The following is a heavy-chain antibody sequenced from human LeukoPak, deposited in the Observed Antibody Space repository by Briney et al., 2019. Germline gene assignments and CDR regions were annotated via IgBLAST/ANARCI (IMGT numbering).Heavy chain of an antibody. CDR3: ARSGYAPFDY. Sequence: PSETLSLTCTASGGSISSSSYYWGWIRQPPGKGLEWIGSIYYSGSTYYNPSLKSRVTISVDTSKNQFSLKLSSVTAADTAVYYCARSGYAPFDYWGQGTLVTVSS. CDR2: IYYSGST. CDR1: GGSISSSSYY. V-gene: IGHV4-39*01. D-gene: IGHD5-12*01. J-gene: IGHJ4*02.